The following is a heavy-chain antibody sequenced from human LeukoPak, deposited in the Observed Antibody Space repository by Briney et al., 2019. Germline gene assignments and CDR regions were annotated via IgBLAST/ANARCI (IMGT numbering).Heavy chain of an antibody. V-gene: IGHV1-18*01. CDR3: VFVVVVAASDY. Sequence: ASVKVSCKASGHTSISYGISWVRQAPGQGLEWMGWISAYNGNTNYAQKLQGRVTMTTDTSTSTAYMELRSLRSDDTAVYYWVFVVVVAASDYWGQGTLVTVSS. D-gene: IGHD2-15*01. CDR2: ISAYNGNT. J-gene: IGHJ4*02. CDR1: GHTSISYG.